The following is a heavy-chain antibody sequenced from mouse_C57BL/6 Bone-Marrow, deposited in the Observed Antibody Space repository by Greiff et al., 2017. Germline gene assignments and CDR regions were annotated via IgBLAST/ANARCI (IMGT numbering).Heavy chain of an antibody. CDR2: IYPGSGST. Sequence: QVQLQQPGAELVKPGASVKMSCKASGYTFTSYWLTWVKQRPGQGLEWIGDIYPGSGSTNYNEKFKSQATLTVDTSSSTAYMQLSSLTSEDSAVYYCARSDLGFYAMDYWGQGTSVTVSS. CDR3: ARSDLGFYAMDY. CDR1: GYTFTSYW. J-gene: IGHJ4*01. V-gene: IGHV1-55*01.